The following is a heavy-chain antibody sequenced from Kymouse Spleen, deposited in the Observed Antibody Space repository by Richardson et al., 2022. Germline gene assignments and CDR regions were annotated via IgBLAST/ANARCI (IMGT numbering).Heavy chain of an antibody. CDR2: INHSGST. V-gene: IGHV4-34*01. Sequence: QVQLQQWGAGLLKPSETLSLTCAVYGGSFSGYYWSWIRQPPGKGLEWIGEINHSGSTNYNPSLKSRVTISVDTSKNQFSLKLSSVTAADTAVYYCAREDWNYYYGMDVWGQGTTVTVSS. D-gene: IGHD1-1*01,IGHD1-20*01,IGHD1-7*01. J-gene: IGHJ6*02. CDR3: AREDWNYYYGMDV. CDR1: GGSFSGYY.